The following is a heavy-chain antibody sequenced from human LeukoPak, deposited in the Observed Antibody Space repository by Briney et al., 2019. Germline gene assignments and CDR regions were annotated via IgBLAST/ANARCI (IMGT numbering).Heavy chain of an antibody. CDR1: GFTFSDHY. Sequence: GGSLRLSCAASGFTFSDHYMDWVRQAPGKGLEWVGRTRNKANSYTTEYAASVKGRFTISRDDSKNSLYLQMNSLKTEDTAVYYCCLSTVTRGYYYYYMDVWGKGTTVTVSS. CDR2: TRNKANSYTT. V-gene: IGHV3-72*01. J-gene: IGHJ6*03. D-gene: IGHD4-17*01. CDR3: CLSTVTRGYYYYYMDV.